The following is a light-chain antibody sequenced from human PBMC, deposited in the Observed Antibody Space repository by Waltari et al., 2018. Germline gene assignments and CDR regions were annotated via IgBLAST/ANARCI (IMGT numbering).Light chain of an antibody. V-gene: IGLV1-40*01. J-gene: IGLJ2*01. CDR1: SPNLGAGYD. CDR2: GNS. Sequence: QSVLTQPPSVSRAPGQRVPISCTGSSPNLGAGYDVPWYQQLPGTAPKLLIYGNSNRPSGVPDRFSGSKSGTSASLAITGLQAEDEADYYCQSYDSSLSGKVFGGGTKLTVL. CDR3: QSYDSSLSGKV.